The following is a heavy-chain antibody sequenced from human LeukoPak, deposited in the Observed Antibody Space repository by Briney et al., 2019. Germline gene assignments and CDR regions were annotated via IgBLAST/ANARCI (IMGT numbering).Heavy chain of an antibody. V-gene: IGHV3-7*01. D-gene: IGHD1-26*01. CDR3: ARDRDSGSYWGGDY. Sequence: GGSLRLSCAASGFTFSSYWMSWVRQAPGKGLEWVANIKQDGSEKYYVDSVKGRFTISRDNAKNSLYLQMNSLRAEDTAVYYCARDRDSGSYWGGDYWGQGTLVTVSS. CDR2: IKQDGSEK. CDR1: GFTFSSYW. J-gene: IGHJ4*02.